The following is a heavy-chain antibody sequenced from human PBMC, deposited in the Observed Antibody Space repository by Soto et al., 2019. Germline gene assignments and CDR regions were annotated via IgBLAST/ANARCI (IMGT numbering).Heavy chain of an antibody. Sequence: EVQLVESGGGLVKPGGSLRLSCAASGFTFSNAWMNWVRQAPGKGLEWVGRIKSKTDGGTTDYAAPVKGRFTISRDDSKDTLYLQMNSLKTEDSAVYYCTTDGDEWELPDYWGQGTLVTFSS. CDR3: TTDGDEWELPDY. J-gene: IGHJ4*02. D-gene: IGHD1-26*01. V-gene: IGHV3-15*07. CDR1: GFTFSNAW. CDR2: IKSKTDGGTT.